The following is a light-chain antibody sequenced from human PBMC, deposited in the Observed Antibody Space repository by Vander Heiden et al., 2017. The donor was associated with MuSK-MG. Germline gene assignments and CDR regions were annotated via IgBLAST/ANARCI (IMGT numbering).Light chain of an antibody. CDR1: NIGSKT. Sequence: SYVLTPPPSFSVAPGMTARSTCGGTNIGSKTVDWYHQKPCHAAVLVVYDDSGRPSGIPERFSGSNSGNTATLTISRVEDGDEADYYCQVWDSSSDHVVFGGGTKLTVL. J-gene: IGLJ2*01. CDR2: DDS. CDR3: QVWDSSSDHVV. V-gene: IGLV3-21*03.